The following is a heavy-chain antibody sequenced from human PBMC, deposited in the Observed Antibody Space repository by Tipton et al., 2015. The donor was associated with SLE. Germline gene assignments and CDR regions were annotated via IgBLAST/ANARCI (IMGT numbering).Heavy chain of an antibody. CDR1: GGSISSDSYF. CDR2: ISYSGNT. Sequence: TLSLTCTVSGGSISSDSYFWGWIRQPPGKGLEWIGSISYSGNTYYNPSLKSRFTMSIHTSKIQFSLRLSSVTAADTAVYYCARDKSGSLDTFDIWGQGTPVTVSS. CDR3: ARDKSGSLDTFDI. D-gene: IGHD5-18*01. V-gene: IGHV4-39*07. J-gene: IGHJ4*02.